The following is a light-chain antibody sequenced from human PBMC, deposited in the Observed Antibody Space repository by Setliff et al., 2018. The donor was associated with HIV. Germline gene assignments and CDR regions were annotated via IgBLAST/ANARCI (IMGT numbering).Light chain of an antibody. CDR1: SSDVGGYSY. V-gene: IGLV2-14*01. CDR2: EVR. Sequence: SVLTQPASVSGSPGQSITISCTGTSSDVGGYSYVSWYQQHPGKAPKLIIYEVRNRPSGVSNRFSGSKSGNTASLTISGLQAEDEADYYCSSYASSNTLPFGTGTKV. J-gene: IGLJ1*01. CDR3: SSYASSNTLP.